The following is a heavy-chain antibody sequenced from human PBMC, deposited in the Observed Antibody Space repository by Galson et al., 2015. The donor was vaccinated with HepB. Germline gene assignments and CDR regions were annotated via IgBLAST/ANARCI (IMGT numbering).Heavy chain of an antibody. V-gene: IGHV1-69*02. D-gene: IGHD6-13*01. Sequence: SVKVSCKASGGTFSSYTISWVRQAPGQGLEWMGRIIPILGIANYAQKFQGRVTITADKSTSTAYMELSSLRSEDTAVYYCAENTGYSSSWYYRGGAFDIWGQGTMVTVSS. CDR2: IIPILGIA. CDR1: GGTFSSYT. CDR3: AENTGYSSSWYYRGGAFDI. J-gene: IGHJ3*02.